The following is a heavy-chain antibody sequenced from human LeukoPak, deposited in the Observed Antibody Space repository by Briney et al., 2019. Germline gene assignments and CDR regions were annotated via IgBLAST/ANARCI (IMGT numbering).Heavy chain of an antibody. D-gene: IGHD3/OR15-3a*01. CDR3: GRKVTDGPIDD. Sequence: GGSLRLSCAVSGFTFSNYAMSWVRLPPGEGLEWVSAITANGGGTYYADSVKGRFTISRDNSKNTLYLQMNYLRAEDTAVYYCGRKVTDGPIDDWGQGSLVTVSS. CDR1: GFTFSNYA. V-gene: IGHV3-23*01. J-gene: IGHJ4*02. CDR2: ITANGGGT.